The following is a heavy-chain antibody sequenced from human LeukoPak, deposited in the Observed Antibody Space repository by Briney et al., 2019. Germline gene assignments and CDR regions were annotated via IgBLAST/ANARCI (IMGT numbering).Heavy chain of an antibody. CDR1: GFIFNNAW. V-gene: IGHV3-15*01. J-gene: IGHJ4*02. CDR3: TTDGTYYYDSSFSY. Sequence: KPGGSLRLSCAASGFIFNNAWMSWVRQAPGKGLEWVGRIKSKTDGGTTDYAAPVKGRFTVSRDDSKNTLYLQMNSLKTEDTAVYYCTTDGTYYYDSSFSYWGQGTLVTVSS. CDR2: IKSKTDGGTT. D-gene: IGHD3-22*01.